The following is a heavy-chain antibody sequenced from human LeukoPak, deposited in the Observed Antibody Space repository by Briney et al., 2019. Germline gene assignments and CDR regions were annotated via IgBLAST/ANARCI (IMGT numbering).Heavy chain of an antibody. D-gene: IGHD3-10*01. Sequence: KSSETLSLTCAVYGGSFSGYYWSWIRQPPGKGLEWIGEINHSGSTNYNPSLKSRVTISVDTSKNQFSLKLSSVTAADTAVYYCARKGSSNWFDPWGQGTLVTVSS. CDR1: GGSFSGYY. J-gene: IGHJ5*02. CDR2: INHSGST. V-gene: IGHV4-34*01. CDR3: ARKGSSNWFDP.